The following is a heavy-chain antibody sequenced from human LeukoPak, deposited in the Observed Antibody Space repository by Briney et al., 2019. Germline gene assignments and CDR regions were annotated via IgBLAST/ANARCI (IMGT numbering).Heavy chain of an antibody. Sequence: GGSLRLSCAASGLSLSSSNMHWVRQAPGGGLEWLSYISAGSGTVFSADSVKGRFSISRDNARESLFLRMNSLRVDDTAVYYCTKDLGLRRMIWGRGTLVIVSS. CDR2: ISAGSGTV. J-gene: IGHJ2*01. CDR3: TKDLGLRRMI. CDR1: GLSLSSSN. V-gene: IGHV3-48*04.